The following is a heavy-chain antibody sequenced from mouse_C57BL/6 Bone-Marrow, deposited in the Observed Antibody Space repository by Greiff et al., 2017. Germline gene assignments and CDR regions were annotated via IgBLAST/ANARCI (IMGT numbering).Heavy chain of an antibody. D-gene: IGHD1-1*01. CDR3: ERKNYYYGSSYDY. CDR1: GYTFTDYY. CDR2: INPYNGGT. J-gene: IGHJ2*01. Sequence: EVQLQQSGPVLVKPGASVKMSCKASGYTFTDYYMNWVKQSHGKSLEWIGVINPYNGGTSYNQKFKGKATLTVDKSSSTAYMELNSLTYEDSAVYYCERKNYYYGSSYDYWGQGTTLTVSS. V-gene: IGHV1-19*01.